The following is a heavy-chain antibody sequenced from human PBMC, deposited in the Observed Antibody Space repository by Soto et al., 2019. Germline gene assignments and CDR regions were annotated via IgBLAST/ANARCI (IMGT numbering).Heavy chain of an antibody. V-gene: IGHV4-59*08. CDR2: IYYSGST. CDR3: ARHGYGMTFDY. Sequence: SETLSLTCTVSGGSISSYYWSWIRQPPGKGLEWIGYIYYSGSTNYNPSLKSRVTVSVDTSKNQFSLKLSSVTAADTAVYYCARHGYGMTFDYWGQGTLVTVSS. J-gene: IGHJ4*02. CDR1: GGSISSYY. D-gene: IGHD6-13*01.